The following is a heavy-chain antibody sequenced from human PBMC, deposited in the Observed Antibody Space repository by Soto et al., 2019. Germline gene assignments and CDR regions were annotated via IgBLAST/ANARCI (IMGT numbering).Heavy chain of an antibody. CDR1: ADSSTISNSY. CDR3: ARHRIEVVWRGFDF. D-gene: IGHD1-1*01. V-gene: IGHV4-39*01. Sequence: PSETLSLTCTVSADSSTISNSYWGWLRQPPGKGLQWIGRSSYNGGTFYNPSLKGRVAISVDTSKKQSSLQVTSVTAADTAVYYCARHRIEVVWRGFDFWGQGSPVTVSS. CDR2: SSYNGGT. J-gene: IGHJ4*02.